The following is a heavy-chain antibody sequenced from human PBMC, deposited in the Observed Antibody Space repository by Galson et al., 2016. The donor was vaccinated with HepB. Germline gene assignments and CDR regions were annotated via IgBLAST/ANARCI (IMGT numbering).Heavy chain of an antibody. V-gene: IGHV5-51*01. Sequence: QSGAEVKKSGEALKISCKVSGYRFTNYWIAWVRQMPGKGLEWMGIIYPEDSDTTYGPPFRGQVTISVDKSISTTYLHWNSLKASDTAIYYCAGQGRDASKRDTPNFNYWGQGTLVTV. CDR3: AGQGRDASKRDTPNFNY. CDR1: GYRFTNYW. CDR2: IYPEDSDT. D-gene: IGHD1-26*01. J-gene: IGHJ4*02.